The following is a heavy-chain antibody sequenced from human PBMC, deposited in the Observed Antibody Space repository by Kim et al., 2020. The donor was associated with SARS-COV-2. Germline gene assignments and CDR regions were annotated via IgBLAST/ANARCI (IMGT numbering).Heavy chain of an antibody. Sequence: SVKVSCKASGGTFSSYAISWVRQAPGQGLEWMGGIIPIFGTANYAQKFQGRVTITADESTSTAYMELSSLRSEDTAVYYCASISGYSYGSFDYWGQGTLVTVSS. V-gene: IGHV1-69*13. CDR1: GGTFSSYA. CDR3: ASISGYSYGSFDY. J-gene: IGHJ4*02. CDR2: IIPIFGTA. D-gene: IGHD5-18*01.